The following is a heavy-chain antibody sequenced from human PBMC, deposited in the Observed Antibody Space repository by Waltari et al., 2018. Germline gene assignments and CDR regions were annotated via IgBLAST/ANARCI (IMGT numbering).Heavy chain of an antibody. J-gene: IGHJ2*01. CDR2: IKPDGTDK. CDR3: ARDQGWQQVPHHWYFDL. V-gene: IGHV3-7*01. CDR1: TFTFRTFW. D-gene: IGHD6-13*01. Sequence: EVQLVESGGGLVQPGGSLRLSCEASTFTFRTFWMSWVRQAPGKRREGVANIKPDGTDKYYMDSVKGRFTLSRDNTNNLMYRQLDNLRAEDTAVYYCARDQGWQQVPHHWYFDLWGRGTLVTVSS.